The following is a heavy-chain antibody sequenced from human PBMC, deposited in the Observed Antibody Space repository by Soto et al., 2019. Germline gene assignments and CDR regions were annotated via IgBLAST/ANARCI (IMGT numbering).Heavy chain of an antibody. CDR1: GFTFTSSA. CDR2: IVVGSGNT. Sequence: ASVKVSCKASGFTFTSSAVQWVRQARGQRLEWIGWIVVGSGNTNYAQKFQERVTITRDMSTSTAYMELSSLRSEDTAVYYCAADPDYDSSPLRFQHWGQGTRVTVCS. D-gene: IGHD3-22*01. J-gene: IGHJ1*01. CDR3: AADPDYDSSPLRFQH. V-gene: IGHV1-58*01.